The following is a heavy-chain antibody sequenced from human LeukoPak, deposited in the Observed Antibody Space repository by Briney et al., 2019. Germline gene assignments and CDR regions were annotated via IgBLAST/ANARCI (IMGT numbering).Heavy chain of an antibody. D-gene: IGHD6-19*01. CDR1: GFTFSSYG. V-gene: IGHV3-48*01. CDR2: ITSSSSTM. CDR3: ARDVKSYSSGASYFDY. Sequence: GRSLRLSCAASGFTFSSYGMHWVRQAPGKGLEWVSYITSSSSTMFYADSVKGRFTISRDNAKNSLYLQMNSLRAEDTAVYYCARDVKSYSSGASYFDYWGQGTLVTVSS. J-gene: IGHJ4*02.